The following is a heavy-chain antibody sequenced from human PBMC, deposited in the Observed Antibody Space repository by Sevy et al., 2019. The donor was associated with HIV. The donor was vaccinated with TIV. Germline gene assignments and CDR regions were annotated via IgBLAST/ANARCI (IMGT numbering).Heavy chain of an antibody. CDR2: IYYSGST. V-gene: IGHV4-39*01. CDR1: GGSISSSSYY. D-gene: IGHD3-10*01. J-gene: IGHJ5*02. CDR3: ASLLWFGELSPNYNWFDP. Sequence: SETLSLTCTVSGGSISSSSYYWGWIRQPPGKGLEWIGSIYYSGSTYYNPSLKSRVTISVDTSKNQFSPKLSSVTAADTAVYYCASLLWFGELSPNYNWFDPWGQGTLVTVSS.